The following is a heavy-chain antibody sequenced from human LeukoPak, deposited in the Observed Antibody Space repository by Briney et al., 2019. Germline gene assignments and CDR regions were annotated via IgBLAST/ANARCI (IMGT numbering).Heavy chain of an antibody. V-gene: IGHV1-2*02. CDR2: INPNSGGT. D-gene: IGHD1-26*01. Sequence: ASVKVSCKASGYTFTGYYMHWVRQAPGQGLEWMGWINPNSGGTNYAQKFQGRVTMTRDTSISTAYMELSRLRSDDAAVYYCSRVGSGRRTGDYLGQGTLVTVS. CDR3: SRVGSGRRTGDY. J-gene: IGHJ4*02. CDR1: GYTFTGYY.